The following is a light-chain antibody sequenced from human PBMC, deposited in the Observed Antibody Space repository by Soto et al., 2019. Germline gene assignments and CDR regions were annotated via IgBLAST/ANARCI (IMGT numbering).Light chain of an antibody. V-gene: IGKV3-15*01. J-gene: IGKJ4*01. CDR2: GAS. CDR3: QQYHNWPPLT. Sequence: EVVMTQSPATLSVSPGERATLSCRASQSVSSNLAWYQQKRGQAPGLLIYGASTRATGVPARFSGSGSGTEFTLTISSLQSEDLAVYYCQQYHNWPPLTFGGGTEVEIK. CDR1: QSVSSN.